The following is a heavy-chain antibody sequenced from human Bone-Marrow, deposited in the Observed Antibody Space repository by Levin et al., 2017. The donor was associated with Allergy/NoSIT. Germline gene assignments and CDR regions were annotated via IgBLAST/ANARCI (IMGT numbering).Heavy chain of an antibody. CDR3: ARDKSMVRTQISSPYYYGMDV. J-gene: IGHJ6*02. CDR2: IKQDGSEK. CDR1: GFTFSSYW. V-gene: IGHV3-7*01. D-gene: IGHD3-10*01. Sequence: HSGGSLRLSCAASGFTFSSYWMSWVRQAPGKGLEWVANIKQDGSEKYYVDSVKGRFTISRDNAKNSLYLQMNSLRAEDTAVYYCARDKSMVRTQISSPYYYGMDVWGQGTTVTVSS.